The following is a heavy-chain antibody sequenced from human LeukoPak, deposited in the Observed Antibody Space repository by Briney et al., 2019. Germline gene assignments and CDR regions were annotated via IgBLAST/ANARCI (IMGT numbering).Heavy chain of an antibody. CDR3: ARRKGLVVVTSNWFDP. CDR2: IYYSGST. CDR1: GGSISSSSYY. J-gene: IGHJ5*02. Sequence: SETLSLTCTVSGGSISSSSYYWGWIRQPPGKGLEWIGSIYYSGSTYYNPSLKSRVTISVDTSKNQFSLKLSSVTAADTAVYYCARRKGLVVVTSNWFDPWGQGTLVTVSS. V-gene: IGHV4-39*07. D-gene: IGHD3-22*01.